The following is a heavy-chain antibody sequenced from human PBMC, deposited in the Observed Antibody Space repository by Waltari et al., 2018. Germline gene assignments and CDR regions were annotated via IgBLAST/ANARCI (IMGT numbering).Heavy chain of an antibody. D-gene: IGHD1-26*01. CDR2: ISWNSGSI. CDR1: GFTFDDYA. CDR3: AKLNSGSSDY. V-gene: IGHV3-9*01. Sequence: EVQLVESGGGLVQPGRSLRLSCAASGFTFDDYAMHWVRQAPGKGLEWVSGISWNSGSIGYADSVKGRVTIARDNAKNSLYLQMNSLRAEDTALYYCAKLNSGSSDYWGQGTLVTVSS. J-gene: IGHJ4*02.